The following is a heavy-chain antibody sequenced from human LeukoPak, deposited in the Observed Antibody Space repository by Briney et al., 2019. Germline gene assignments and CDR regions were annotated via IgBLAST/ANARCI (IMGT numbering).Heavy chain of an antibody. Sequence: GESLKISCKGSGYSFTNYWIGWVRQMPGKGLEWMGIVYPGDSDTRYNPSFQGQVTISADKSISTAYLQWSSLKASDTAMYYCARHLRLWQNWFDPWGQGTLVTVSS. CDR1: GYSFTNYW. V-gene: IGHV5-51*01. CDR2: VYPGDSDT. CDR3: ARHLRLWQNWFDP. D-gene: IGHD5-18*01. J-gene: IGHJ5*02.